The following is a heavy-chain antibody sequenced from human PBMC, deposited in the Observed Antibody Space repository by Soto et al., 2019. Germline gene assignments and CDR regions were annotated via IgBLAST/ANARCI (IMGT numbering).Heavy chain of an antibody. J-gene: IGHJ5*02. V-gene: IGHV4-59*08. D-gene: IGHD6-19*01. CDR3: ARMGAVADLGWFDP. Sequence: SETLSLTCTVSGGSISSYYWSGIRQPPGKGLEWIGYIYYSGSTNYNPSLKSRVTISVDTSKNQFSLKLSSVTAADTAVYYCARMGAVADLGWFDPWGQGTLVTVSS. CDR2: IYYSGST. CDR1: GGSISSYY.